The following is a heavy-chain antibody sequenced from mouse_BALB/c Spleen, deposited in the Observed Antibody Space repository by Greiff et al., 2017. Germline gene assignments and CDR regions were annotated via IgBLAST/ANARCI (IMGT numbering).Heavy chain of an antibody. V-gene: IGHV5-12-2*01. CDR2: ISNGGGST. CDR3: ARQGGNYGFAY. CDR1: GFTFSSYT. Sequence: EVHLVESGGGLVQPGGSLKLSCAASGFTFSSYTMSWVRQTPEKRLEWVAYISNGGGSTYYPDTVKGRFTISRDNAKNTLYLQMSSLKSEDTAMYYCARQGGNYGFAYWGQGTLVTVSA. J-gene: IGHJ3*01. D-gene: IGHD2-1*01.